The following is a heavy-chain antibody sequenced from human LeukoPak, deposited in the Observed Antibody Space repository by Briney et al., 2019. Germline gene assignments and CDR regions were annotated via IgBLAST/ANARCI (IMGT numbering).Heavy chain of an antibody. CDR3: ARGTVGNGWLRFIPWFDP. CDR2: IYYSGST. J-gene: IGHJ5*02. CDR1: GGSISSSSYY. D-gene: IGHD5-12*01. V-gene: IGHV4-39*07. Sequence: SETLSLTCTLSGGSISSSSYYWGWIRQPPRNGLEWIGSIYYSGSTNYNPSLKSRVTISVDTSKNQFSLKLSSVTAADTAVYYCARGTVGNGWLRFIPWFDPWGQGTLVTVSS.